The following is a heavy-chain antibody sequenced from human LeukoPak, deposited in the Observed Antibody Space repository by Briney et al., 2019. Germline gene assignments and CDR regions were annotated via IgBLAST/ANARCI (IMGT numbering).Heavy chain of an antibody. CDR2: IIPIFGTA. D-gene: IGHD3-10*01. Sequence: SXKVSCKASGGTFISYAIGWVRQAPGQGVEWMGRIIPIFGTANYAQKFQGRVTITTDESTSTAYMELSSLRSEDTAVYFCTMVRGAYDAFDIWGQGTMVTASS. CDR1: GGTFISYA. CDR3: TMVRGAYDAFDI. J-gene: IGHJ3*02. V-gene: IGHV1-69*05.